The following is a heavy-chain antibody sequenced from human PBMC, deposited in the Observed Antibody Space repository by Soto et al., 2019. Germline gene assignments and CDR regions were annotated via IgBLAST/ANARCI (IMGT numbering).Heavy chain of an antibody. D-gene: IGHD6-13*01. CDR3: ARDSGAKLSSS. CDR2: IVPIYRTA. J-gene: IGHJ4*02. Sequence: SVKVSCKASGGTFSSYRINWVRQAPGQGLEWVGGIVPIYRTADYAQKFQGRVTITADESARTAYMELRSLKSQDTAVYYCARDSGAKLSSSWGEGTLVTVSS. CDR1: GGTFSSYR. V-gene: IGHV1-69*13.